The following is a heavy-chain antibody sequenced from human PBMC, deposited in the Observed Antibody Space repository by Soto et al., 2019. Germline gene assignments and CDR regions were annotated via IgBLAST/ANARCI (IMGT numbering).Heavy chain of an antibody. CDR1: GGSISSYY. CDR2: IYYSGST. Sequence: SETLSLTCTVSGGSISSYYWSWIRQPPGKGLEWIGYIYYSGSTNYNPSLKSRVTISVDTSKNQFSLKLSSVTAADTAVYYCARTTPYYDYVWGSYRPNNWFDPWGQGTLVT. V-gene: IGHV4-59*01. J-gene: IGHJ5*02. CDR3: ARTTPYYDYVWGSYRPNNWFDP. D-gene: IGHD3-16*02.